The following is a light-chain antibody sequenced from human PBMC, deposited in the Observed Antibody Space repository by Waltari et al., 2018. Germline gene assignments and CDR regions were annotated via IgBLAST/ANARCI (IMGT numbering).Light chain of an antibody. CDR3: QTGGHGTWV. CDR1: SGHSNNI. Sequence: QLVLTQSPSASASLGASVKLTCTLDSGHSNNIVAWLQRRPEKGPRYLVKVNSDGSHTKGDDIPDRFSGSSSGPERYLTISSLQSEDEADYYCQTGGHGTWVFGGGTKLTV. V-gene: IGLV4-69*01. CDR2: VNSDGSH. J-gene: IGLJ3*02.